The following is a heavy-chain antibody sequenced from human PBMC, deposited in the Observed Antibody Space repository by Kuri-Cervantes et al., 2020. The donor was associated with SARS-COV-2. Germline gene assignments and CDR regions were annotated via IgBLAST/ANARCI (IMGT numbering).Heavy chain of an antibody. J-gene: IGHJ4*02. CDR2: IIYSGST. CDR1: GASFGNYH. Sequence: ESLKISCGVSGASFGNYHWSWVRQPPGKGLEWIGDIIYSGSTNYSPSLKSRVTISVDTSKNQFSLNLASVTAADTAVYYCARGRHTNTGRPGYFDSWGQGTQVTVSS. V-gene: IGHV4-34*01. CDR3: ARGRHTNTGRPGYFDS. D-gene: IGHD2-8*01.